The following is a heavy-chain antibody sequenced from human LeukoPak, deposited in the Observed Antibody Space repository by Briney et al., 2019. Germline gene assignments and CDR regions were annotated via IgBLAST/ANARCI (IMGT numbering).Heavy chain of an antibody. D-gene: IGHD6-13*01. CDR1: GFTFSSYA. CDR3: AKDSYSSTWFLFDY. Sequence: PGGSLRLSCAASGFTFSSYAMSWVRQAPGEGLEWVSGISGSGGGTYYADSVRGRFTIFRDNSKNTLYLQMNSLRAEDTAVYYCAKDSYSSTWFLFDYWGQGTLVTVSS. J-gene: IGHJ4*02. CDR2: ISGSGGGT. V-gene: IGHV3-23*01.